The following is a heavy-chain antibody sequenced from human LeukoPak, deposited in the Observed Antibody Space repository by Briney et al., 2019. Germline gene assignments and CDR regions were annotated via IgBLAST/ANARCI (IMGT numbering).Heavy chain of an antibody. CDR1: GFTVSSNY. Sequence: GGSLRLSCAASGFTVSSNYMSWVRQAPGKGLEWVSVIYSGCSTYYADSVKGRFTISRDNSKNTLYLQMNSMRAEDTAVYYCARTRGTMVRGVIGLSPDAFDIWGQGTMVTVSS. V-gene: IGHV3-53*01. CDR2: IYSGCST. J-gene: IGHJ3*02. D-gene: IGHD3-10*01. CDR3: ARTRGTMVRGVIGLSPDAFDI.